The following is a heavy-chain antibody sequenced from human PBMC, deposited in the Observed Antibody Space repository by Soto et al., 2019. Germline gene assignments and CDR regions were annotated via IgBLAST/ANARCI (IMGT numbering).Heavy chain of an antibody. V-gene: IGHV3-64*01. CDR2: ISSNGGST. Sequence: EVQLVESGGGLVQPGGSLRLSCAASGFTFSSYAMHWVRQAPGKGLEYVSAISSNGGSTYYAISVKGRFTISRDNSKHTLYLQMGSLRAEDMAVYYCARGTGYYFDYWGQGTLVTVSS. J-gene: IGHJ4*02. CDR1: GFTFSSYA. CDR3: ARGTGYYFDY.